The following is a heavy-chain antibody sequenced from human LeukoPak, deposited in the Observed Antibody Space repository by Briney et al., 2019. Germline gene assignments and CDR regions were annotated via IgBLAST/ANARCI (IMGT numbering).Heavy chain of an antibody. J-gene: IGHJ4*02. CDR2: INYGGRP. CDR1: GYSIGSGYD. V-gene: IGHV4-38-2*02. CDR3: ARSPHLGSYGYGPWELPVPYFDY. D-gene: IGHD3-16*01. Sequence: SETLSLTCSVSGYSIGSGYDRAWIRQPPGKVLEWIGSINYGGRPYFNPSLKSRVTISVDTSKNQFSLKLSSVTAADTAVYYCARSPHLGSYGYGPWELPVPYFDYWGQGTLVTVSS.